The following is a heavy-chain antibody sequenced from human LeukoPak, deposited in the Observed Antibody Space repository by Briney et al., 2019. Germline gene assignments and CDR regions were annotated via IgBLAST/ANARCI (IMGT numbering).Heavy chain of an antibody. J-gene: IGHJ4*02. CDR2: ISYDGSNK. D-gene: IGHD3-3*01. CDR3: ARDHTSGSYDFWSGHTLYYFDY. Sequence: GGSLRLSCAASGFTFSSYAMHWVRQAPGKGLEWVAVISYDGSNKYYADSVKGRFTISRDNSKNTLYLQMNSLRAEDTAVYYCARDHTSGSYDFWSGHTLYYFDYWGQGTLVTVSS. CDR1: GFTFSSYA. V-gene: IGHV3-30-3*01.